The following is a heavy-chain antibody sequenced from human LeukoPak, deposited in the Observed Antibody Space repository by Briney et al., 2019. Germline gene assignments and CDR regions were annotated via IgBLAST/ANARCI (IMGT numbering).Heavy chain of an antibody. Sequence: PGESLKISCKGSAYSFTSYWISWVRQMPGKGLEWMGRIDPSDSYTNYSPSFQSRVTISADKSISTAYLQWASLKASDTAMYYCASLEMATDYWGQGTLVTVSS. J-gene: IGHJ4*02. CDR3: ASLEMATDY. CDR1: AYSFTSYW. D-gene: IGHD5-24*01. CDR2: IDPSDSYT. V-gene: IGHV5-10-1*01.